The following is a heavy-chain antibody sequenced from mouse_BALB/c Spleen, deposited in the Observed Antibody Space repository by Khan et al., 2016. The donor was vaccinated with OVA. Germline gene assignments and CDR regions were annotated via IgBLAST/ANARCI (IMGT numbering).Heavy chain of an antibody. CDR2: ISSDGDYT. D-gene: IGHD2-1*01. V-gene: IGHV5-9-3*01. Sequence: EVELVESGGGLVKPGGSLKLSCAVSGFTFSTYAMSWVRQTPEKRLEWVATISSDGDYTYYPDHVTGRFTISRDNAKNTLYLQMSSLRSEDTAMYYCARYPYGSFAYWGQGTLVTVSA. J-gene: IGHJ3*01. CDR1: GFTFSTYA. CDR3: ARYPYGSFAY.